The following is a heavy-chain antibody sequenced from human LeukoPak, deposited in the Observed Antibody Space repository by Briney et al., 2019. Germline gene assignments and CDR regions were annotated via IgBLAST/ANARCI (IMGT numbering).Heavy chain of an antibody. CDR1: GFTFSSYS. CDR3: AREAGAPKRSDAFDI. Sequence: GGSLRLSCAASGFTFSSYSMNWVRQAPGKGLEWVSSISGSSSYIYYADSVKGRFTISRDNAKNSLYLQMNSLRAEDTAVYYCAREAGAPKRSDAFDIWGQGTMVTVSS. J-gene: IGHJ3*02. V-gene: IGHV3-21*01. D-gene: IGHD1-1*01. CDR2: ISGSSSYI.